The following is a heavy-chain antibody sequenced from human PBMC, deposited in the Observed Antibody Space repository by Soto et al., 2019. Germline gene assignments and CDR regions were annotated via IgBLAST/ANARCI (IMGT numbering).Heavy chain of an antibody. CDR1: GYSLTTYW. V-gene: IGHV5-51*01. CDR3: ATHTYYYDRQDY. J-gene: IGHJ4*02. Sequence: PGESLKISCKGSGYSLTTYWIGCVRQMPWKGLEWMGMIYPGDSDTRYSPSFQGQVTISADKSISIAYLQWSSLKASDTATYYCATHTYYYDRQDYWGQGTMVTVSS. CDR2: IYPGDSDT. D-gene: IGHD3-22*01.